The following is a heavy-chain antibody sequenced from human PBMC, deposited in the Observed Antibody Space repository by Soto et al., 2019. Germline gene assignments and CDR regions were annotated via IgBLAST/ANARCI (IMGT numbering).Heavy chain of an antibody. D-gene: IGHD3-10*01. Sequence: GGSLRLSCAASGFTVSSNYMSWVRQAPGKGLEWVSVIYSGGSTYYADSVKGRFTISRDNSKNTLYLQMNSLRAEDTAVYYCARARYYYGSGSRRMDYYYMDVWGKGTTVTVSS. CDR2: IYSGGST. CDR1: GFTVSSNY. J-gene: IGHJ6*03. CDR3: ARARYYYGSGSRRMDYYYMDV. V-gene: IGHV3-66*01.